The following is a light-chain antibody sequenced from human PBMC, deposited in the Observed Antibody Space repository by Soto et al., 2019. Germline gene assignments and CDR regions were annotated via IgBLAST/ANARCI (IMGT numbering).Light chain of an antibody. CDR1: QSVSSNY. Sequence: EIMLTQSLGTLSLSQGERATLSCRAIQSVSSNYLAWYQQKPGQAPRLLIYGASSRATGIPDRFSGSGSGTDFTLTIRRLEPEDFAVYYCQQYGSSYPWTFGQGTKVDIK. J-gene: IGKJ1*01. CDR3: QQYGSSYPWT. CDR2: GAS. V-gene: IGKV3-20*01.